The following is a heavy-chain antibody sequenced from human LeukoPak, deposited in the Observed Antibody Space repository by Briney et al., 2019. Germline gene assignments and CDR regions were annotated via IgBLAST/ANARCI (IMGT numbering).Heavy chain of an antibody. CDR3: VKEVHGESRPDS. J-gene: IGHJ5*01. CDR1: GFPLSSYW. Sequence: PGGSLRLSCAASGFPLSSYWMNWVRQFPGKGLEWLANIKQDGSQKYYVDSVKGRFTISRDNAKNTLYLQMNSLRVEDTAVYYCVKEVHGESRPDSWGQGTLVTVSS. D-gene: IGHD3-10*01. CDR2: IKQDGSQK. V-gene: IGHV3-7*01.